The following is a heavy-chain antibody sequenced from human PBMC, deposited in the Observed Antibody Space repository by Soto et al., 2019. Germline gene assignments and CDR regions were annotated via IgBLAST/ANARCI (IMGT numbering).Heavy chain of an antibody. J-gene: IGHJ5*02. CDR3: ARGISCSGGSCYSGYNWFDP. CDR1: GGSISSGDYY. V-gene: IGHV4-30-4*01. D-gene: IGHD2-15*01. Sequence: KPSETLSLTCTVSGGSISSGDYYWSWIRQPPGKGLEWIGYIYYSGSTYYNPSLKSRVTISVDTSKNQFSLKLSSVTAADTAVYYCARGISCSGGSCYSGYNWFDPWGQGTLVTVSS. CDR2: IYYSGST.